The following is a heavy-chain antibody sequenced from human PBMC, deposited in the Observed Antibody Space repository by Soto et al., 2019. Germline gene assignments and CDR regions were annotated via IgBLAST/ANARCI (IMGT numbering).Heavy chain of an antibody. CDR3: ARDSGSYLYGMDV. Sequence: SEALSLTCTVSGGSISSYYWSWIRQPPGKGLEWIGYIYYSGSTNYNPSLKSRVTISVDTSKNQFSLKLSSVTAADTAVYYCARDSGSYLYGMDVWGQGTTVTVS. J-gene: IGHJ6*02. V-gene: IGHV4-59*01. CDR1: GGSISSYY. D-gene: IGHD1-26*01. CDR2: IYYSGST.